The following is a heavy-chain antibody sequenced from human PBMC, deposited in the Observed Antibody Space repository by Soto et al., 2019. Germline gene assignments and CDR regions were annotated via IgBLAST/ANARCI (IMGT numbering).Heavy chain of an antibody. CDR2: IKSKAAGGAI. V-gene: IGHV3-15*07. CDR3: TTDGAFGGVVVAFHL. Sequence: EVQMVESGGGLVKPGGSLRLSCAVSGFSFSEAWMNWVRQAPGKGLEWVGRIKSKAAGGAIDYAAPVKGRFTISRDDSKVTLYLQINGLKTEDTAVYYCTTDGAFGGVVVAFHLWGLGTLLTVSS. CDR1: GFSFSEAW. D-gene: IGHD3-10*01. J-gene: IGHJ3*01.